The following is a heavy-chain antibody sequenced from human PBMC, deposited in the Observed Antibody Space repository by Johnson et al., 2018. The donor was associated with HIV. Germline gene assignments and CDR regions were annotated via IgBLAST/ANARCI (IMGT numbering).Heavy chain of an antibody. V-gene: IGHV3-30*04. Sequence: SGGDVVQPGRSLRLSCAASGFTFRSYAMHWVRQAPGKGLEWVAAIGYDGNDKDYADSVKGRFTISRDNSRHTLYLHLNSLRAVDTAVYYCARVRIGRENAFDIWGQGTMVTVSS. D-gene: IGHD1-26*01. CDR2: IGYDGNDK. CDR1: GFTFRSYA. J-gene: IGHJ3*02. CDR3: ARVRIGRENAFDI.